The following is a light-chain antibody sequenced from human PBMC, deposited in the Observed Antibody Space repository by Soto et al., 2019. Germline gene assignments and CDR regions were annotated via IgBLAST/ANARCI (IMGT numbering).Light chain of an antibody. V-gene: IGLV2-14*01. J-gene: IGLJ1*01. CDR1: ISDVGGYNY. Sequence: QSVLTQPASVSGSPGQSITISCTGAISDVGGYNYVSWYQQHPGKAPKLLIYDVSNRPSGVSNRFSGSKSGNTASLTISGLQAADEAEYYCSLYTTSNTQVFGTGTKVPVL. CDR3: SLYTTSNTQV. CDR2: DVS.